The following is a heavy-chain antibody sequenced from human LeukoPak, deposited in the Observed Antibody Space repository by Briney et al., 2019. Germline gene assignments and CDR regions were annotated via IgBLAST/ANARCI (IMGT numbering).Heavy chain of an antibody. V-gene: IGHV1-69*04. D-gene: IGHD3-22*01. J-gene: IGHJ4*02. Sequence: SVKVSCKASGGTFSTYAISWVRQAPGQGLEWMGRVIPIVGITNYAQKFQGRVTITADKSTSTAYMELSSLRSEDTAVYYCARGMIDSSGYDYVDYWGQGTLVTVSS. CDR2: VIPIVGIT. CDR3: ARGMIDSSGYDYVDY. CDR1: GGTFSTYA.